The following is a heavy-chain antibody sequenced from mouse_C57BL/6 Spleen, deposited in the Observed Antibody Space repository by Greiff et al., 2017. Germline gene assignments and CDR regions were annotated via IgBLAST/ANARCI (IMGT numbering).Heavy chain of an antibody. Sequence: VQLQQSGAELVKPGASVKLSCKASGYTFTEYTIHWVKQRPGQGLEWIGWFYPGGGSIKYTEKFKDKATLTADKSSSTVYLELSRLTSENSAVSVCASHEEGPTSGNFDYWGQGTTLTVSS. D-gene: IGHD2-10*01. CDR1: GYTFTEYT. CDR2: FYPGGGSI. CDR3: ASHEEGPTSGNFDY. J-gene: IGHJ2*01. V-gene: IGHV1-62-2*01.